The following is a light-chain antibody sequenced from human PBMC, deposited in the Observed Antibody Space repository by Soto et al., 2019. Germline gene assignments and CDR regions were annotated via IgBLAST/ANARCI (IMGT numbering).Light chain of an antibody. J-gene: IGKJ4*01. CDR3: QQYETFPLT. CDR1: QSISTW. CDR2: NAS. V-gene: IGKV1-5*03. Sequence: DIQMTQSPSTLSASVGDRVTIACRASQSISTWLAWYQQKPGKAPKLLIYNASILESGVPSRFSGSGSATEFTLTISSPPPEDFASYYCQQYETFPLTFGGGTKVEIK.